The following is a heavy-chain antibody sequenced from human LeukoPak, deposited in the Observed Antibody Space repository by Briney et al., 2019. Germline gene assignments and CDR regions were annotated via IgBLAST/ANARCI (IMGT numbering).Heavy chain of an antibody. V-gene: IGHV1-69*13. CDR2: IIPIFGTA. Sequence: ASVKVSCEASGGTFSSYAISWVRQAPGQGLEWMGVIIPIFGTANYAQKFQGRVTITADESTSTAYMELSSLRSEDTAVYYCARNAVPDRPFSGMDVWGKGTTVTVSS. J-gene: IGHJ6*04. D-gene: IGHD2-2*01. CDR3: ARNAVPDRPFSGMDV. CDR1: GGTFSSYA.